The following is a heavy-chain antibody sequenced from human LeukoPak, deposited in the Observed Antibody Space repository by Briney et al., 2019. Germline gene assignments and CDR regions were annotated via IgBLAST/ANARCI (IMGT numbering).Heavy chain of an antibody. CDR2: IKQDGSEK. D-gene: IGHD2-2*01. CDR3: ARGAQRYCSSTSCYSGEYYYMDV. V-gene: IGHV3-7*04. J-gene: IGHJ6*03. CDR1: GFTFSSYW. Sequence: GGSLRLSCAASGFTFSSYWMSWVRQAPGKGLEWVANIKQDGSEKYYVDSVKGRFTISRDNAKNSLYLQMNSLRAEDTAVYCCARGAQRYCSSTSCYSGEYYYMDVWGKGTTVTISS.